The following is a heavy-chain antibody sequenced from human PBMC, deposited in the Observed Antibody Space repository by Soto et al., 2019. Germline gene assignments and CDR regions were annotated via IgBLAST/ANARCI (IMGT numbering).Heavy chain of an antibody. CDR2: IYYSGST. J-gene: IGHJ4*01. CDR3: ARLGGDFDY. Sequence: QLQLQESGPGLVKPSETLSLTCTVSGGSISSSSYYWGWIRQPPGKGLEWIGSIYYSGSTYYNPSLKSRVTMAVDTSKNQFSLKLSSVTAADTAVYYCARLGGDFDYWGHGTLVTVSS. CDR1: GGSISSSSYY. D-gene: IGHD1-26*01. V-gene: IGHV4-39*01.